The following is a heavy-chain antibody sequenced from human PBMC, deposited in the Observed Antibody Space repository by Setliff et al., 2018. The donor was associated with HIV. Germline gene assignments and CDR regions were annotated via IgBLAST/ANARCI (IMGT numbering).Heavy chain of an antibody. CDR3: AKDGPTVIEGSYMDV. CDR2: IIPLFGSA. V-gene: IGHV1-69*13. CDR1: GGTFRSHE. D-gene: IGHD4-4*01. Sequence: SVKVSCKASGGTFRSHEISWVRQAPGQGLEWMGGIIPLFGSANYAQKFQGRVTITADESTSTVYMEVSGLRFEDTAVYFCAKDGPTVIEGSYMDVWGKGTTVTAP. J-gene: IGHJ6*03.